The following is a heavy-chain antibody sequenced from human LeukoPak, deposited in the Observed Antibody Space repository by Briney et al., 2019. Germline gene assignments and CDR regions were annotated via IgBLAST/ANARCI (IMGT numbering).Heavy chain of an antibody. CDR3: ARDRTEYSSSDCFDS. Sequence: SETLSLTCTVSGGSISSRNYYWGWIRQPPGKGLEWIGSIYNSGSTYYNPSLKSRVTISVDTSKNELSLKLNSVTAADTAVYYCARDRTEYSSSDCFDSWAQGTWVPVSS. V-gene: IGHV4-39*01. D-gene: IGHD6-6*01. CDR2: IYNSGST. J-gene: IGHJ4*02. CDR1: GGSISSRNYY.